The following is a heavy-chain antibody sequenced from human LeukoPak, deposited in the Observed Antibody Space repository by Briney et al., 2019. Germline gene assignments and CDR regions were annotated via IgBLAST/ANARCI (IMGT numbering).Heavy chain of an antibody. CDR2: INPNSGGT. Sequence: ASVKVSCKASGYTFTGYYMHWVRQAPGQGLEWMGWINPNSGGTNYAQKFQGRVTMTRGTSISTAYMELSRLRSDDTAVYYCASILDLAVAGTNVFAFDIWGQGTMVTVSS. CDR3: ASILDLAVAGTNVFAFDI. D-gene: IGHD6-19*01. J-gene: IGHJ3*02. CDR1: GYTFTGYY. V-gene: IGHV1-2*02.